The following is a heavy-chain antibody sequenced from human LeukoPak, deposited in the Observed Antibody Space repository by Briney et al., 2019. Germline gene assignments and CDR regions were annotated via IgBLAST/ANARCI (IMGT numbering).Heavy chain of an antibody. D-gene: IGHD5-18*01. CDR2: TYYRGST. J-gene: IGHJ4*02. CDR3: VRQGGYSHGSVLGH. Sequence: SETLSLTCTVSGGSVSSSNYYWGWLRQPPGKGLVWMGSTYYRGSTEYNPSLKSRVTISVDTSKNQFSLKLSSVIAADTAVYYCVRQGGYSHGSVLGHWGQGTLVTVSS. CDR1: GGSVSSSNYY. V-gene: IGHV4-39*01.